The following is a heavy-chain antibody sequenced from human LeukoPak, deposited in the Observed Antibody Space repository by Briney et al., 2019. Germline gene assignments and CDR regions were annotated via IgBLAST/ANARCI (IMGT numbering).Heavy chain of an antibody. CDR3: ASPKYYYDSSGYYFFDY. J-gene: IGHJ4*02. D-gene: IGHD3-22*01. V-gene: IGHV1-18*01. CDR1: GYTFTSYG. Sequence: EASVKVSCKASGYTFTSYGISWVRQAPGQGLEWMGWISAYNGNTNYAQKLQGRVTMTTDTSTSTAYMELRSLRSEDTAVYYCASPKYYYDSSGYYFFDYWGQGTLVTVSS. CDR2: ISAYNGNT.